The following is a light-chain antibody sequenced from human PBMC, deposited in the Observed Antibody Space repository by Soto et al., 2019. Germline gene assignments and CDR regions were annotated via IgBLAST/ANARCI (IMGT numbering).Light chain of an antibody. CDR3: QHYSIYSEA. CDR2: KAS. J-gene: IGKJ1*01. V-gene: IGKV1-5*03. Sequence: EIPMTQSPTTRSGSVGARVTSTCRTSRTVSSWLAWYPQKQANAPKLLIYKASTLNSGVPSRFSGSGSGTEFTLTISNLQPDDFATYFCQHYSIYSEAFGQGTKVELK. CDR1: RTVSSW.